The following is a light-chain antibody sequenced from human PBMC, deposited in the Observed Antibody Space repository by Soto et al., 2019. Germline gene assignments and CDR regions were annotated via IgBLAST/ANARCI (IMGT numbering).Light chain of an antibody. Sequence: EIVLTQSQAPLSVSPGARATLSCRASQSVNVTLAWYRQKPGQAPRLLISGASVRATGIPARFSGSGSGTEFTLSISSLQSEDFGVYFCQQYSSWPNTFGQGTKLEIK. CDR2: GAS. CDR1: QSVNVT. V-gene: IGKV3-15*01. J-gene: IGKJ2*01. CDR3: QQYSSWPNT.